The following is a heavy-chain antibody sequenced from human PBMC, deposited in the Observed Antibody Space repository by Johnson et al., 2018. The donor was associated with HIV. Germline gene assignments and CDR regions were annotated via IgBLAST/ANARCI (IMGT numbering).Heavy chain of an antibody. CDR2: FGSAGDT. J-gene: IGHJ3*02. D-gene: IGHD3-3*01. CDR1: GFTLSNYD. CDR3: ARTSLEWLLFAFDI. V-gene: IGHV3-13*01. Sequence: VQLVESGGGVVQPGGSLRLSCAASGFTLSNYDMHWVRQVTGKGLEWLSAFGSAGDTYYSDSVKGRFTISRDNSKNTLYLQMNSLRAEDTAVYYCARTSLEWLLFAFDIWGQGTMVTVSS.